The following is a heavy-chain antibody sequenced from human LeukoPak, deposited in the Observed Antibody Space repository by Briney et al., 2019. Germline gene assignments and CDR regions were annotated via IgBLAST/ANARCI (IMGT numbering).Heavy chain of an antibody. CDR2: ISTNSAFI. J-gene: IGHJ4*02. V-gene: IGHV3-21*06. CDR3: SESLNY. Sequence: PGGSLRLSCAASGFTFINYSMNWVRQAPGKGLEWVSSISTNSAFIYYADSVRGRFTISRDNIKNSLYLQMNSLRAEDTAVYYCSESLNYWGQGTLVTVSS. CDR1: GFTFINYS.